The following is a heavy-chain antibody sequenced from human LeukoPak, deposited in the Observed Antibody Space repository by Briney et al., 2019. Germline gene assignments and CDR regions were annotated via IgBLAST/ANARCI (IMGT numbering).Heavy chain of an antibody. CDR1: GFTFSSYA. Sequence: GGSLRLSCAASGFTFSSYAMSWVRQAPGKGLERVSAISGSGGSTYYADSVKGRFTISRDNSKNTLYLQMNSLRAGGTAGFYRAKSVGYFHGSGGYSKTNLFGPWGQGTRVTVSS. D-gene: IGHD3-10*01. CDR2: ISGSGGST. V-gene: IGHV3-23*01. J-gene: IGHJ5*02. CDR3: AKSVGYFHGSGGYSKTNLFGP.